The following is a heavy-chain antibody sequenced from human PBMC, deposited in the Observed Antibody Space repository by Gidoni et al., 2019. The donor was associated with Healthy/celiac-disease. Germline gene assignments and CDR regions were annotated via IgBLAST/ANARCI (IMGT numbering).Heavy chain of an antibody. CDR3: ARGGTTVTTNYFDY. J-gene: IGHJ4*02. V-gene: IGHV4-34*01. D-gene: IGHD4-17*01. CDR2: INHSGST. Sequence: QVQLQQWGAGLLKPSETLSLTCAVYGGSFSGYYWSWIRQPPGKGLEWIGEINHSGSTNYNPSLKSRVTRSVETSKNQFSLKLSSVTAADTAVYYCARGGTTVTTNYFDYWGQGTLVTVSS. CDR1: GGSFSGYY.